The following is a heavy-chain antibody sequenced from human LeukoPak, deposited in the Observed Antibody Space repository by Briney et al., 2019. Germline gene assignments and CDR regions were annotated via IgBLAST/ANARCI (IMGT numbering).Heavy chain of an antibody. D-gene: IGHD3-10*01. Sequence: SETLSLTCTVSGGSISSYYWSWIRQPPGKGLEWIGYIYYSGSTNYNPSLKSRVTISVDTSKNQFSLKLSSVTAADTAVYYCAKDGTTSLLWFDYWGQGTLVTVSS. CDR2: IYYSGST. J-gene: IGHJ4*02. CDR3: AKDGTTSLLWFDY. CDR1: GGSISSYY. V-gene: IGHV4-59*01.